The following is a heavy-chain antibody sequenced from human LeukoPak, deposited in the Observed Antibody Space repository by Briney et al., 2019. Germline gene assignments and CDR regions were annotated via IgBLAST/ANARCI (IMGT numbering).Heavy chain of an antibody. D-gene: IGHD2-15*01. V-gene: IGHV3-7*01. J-gene: IGHJ4*02. CDR2: IKKTGSET. CDR3: AREAGYCSGGNCYSYFDS. Sequence: GGSLRLSCAASKFIFSNYWMSWVRQAPGKGLEWVAYIKKTGSETYYVDSVKGRFTITRDNARNSLFLRMNSLRAEDTAVYYCAREAGYCSGGNCYSYFDSWGQGTLVTVSS. CDR1: KFIFSNYW.